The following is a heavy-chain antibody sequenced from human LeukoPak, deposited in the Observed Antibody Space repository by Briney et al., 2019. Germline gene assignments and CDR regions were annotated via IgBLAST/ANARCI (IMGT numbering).Heavy chain of an antibody. CDR2: IGGSGSST. D-gene: IGHD3-10*01. Sequence: PGGSLRLSCAASGFTVSSNYMSWVRQAPGKGLEWVSVIGGSGSSTYYADSVKGRFTISRDNSKNTLYLQMNSLRAEDTAVYYCAKGRQTNKYYYGSGSAYYYYYMDVWGKGTTVTVSS. J-gene: IGHJ6*03. V-gene: IGHV3-23*01. CDR1: GFTVSSNY. CDR3: AKGRQTNKYYYGSGSAYYYYYMDV.